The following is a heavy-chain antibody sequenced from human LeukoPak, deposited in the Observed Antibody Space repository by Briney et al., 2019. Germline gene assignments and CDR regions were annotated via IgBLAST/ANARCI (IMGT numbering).Heavy chain of an antibody. CDR2: IYSGGST. V-gene: IGHV3-66*01. CDR3: ARDRYGVFDY. D-gene: IGHD4-17*01. CDR1: GFTFSSYA. Sequence: GGSLRLSCAASGFTFSSYAMSWVRQAPGKGLEWVSVIYSGGSTYYADSVKGRFTISRDNSKNTLYLQMNSLRAEDTAVYYCARDRYGVFDYWGQGTLVTVSS. J-gene: IGHJ4*02.